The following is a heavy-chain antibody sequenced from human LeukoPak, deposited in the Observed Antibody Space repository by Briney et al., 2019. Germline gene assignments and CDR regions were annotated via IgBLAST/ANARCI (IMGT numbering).Heavy chain of an antibody. V-gene: IGHV3-30*18. CDR3: AKDRDGIAAAGTKRRSSSGYHYFDY. Sequence: GGSLRLSCAASGFTFSSYGMHWVRQAPGKGLEWVAVISYDGSNKYYADSVKGRFTISRDNSKNTLYLQMNSLRAEDTAVYYCAKDRDGIAAAGTKRRSSSGYHYFDYWGQGTLVTVSS. CDR2: ISYDGSNK. CDR1: GFTFSSYG. D-gene: IGHD6-13*01. J-gene: IGHJ4*02.